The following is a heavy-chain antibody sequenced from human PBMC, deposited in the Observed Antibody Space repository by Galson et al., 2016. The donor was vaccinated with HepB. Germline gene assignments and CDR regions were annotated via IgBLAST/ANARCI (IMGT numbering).Heavy chain of an antibody. CDR1: GFSFGNYA. V-gene: IGHV3-23*01. D-gene: IGHD1-1*01. J-gene: IGHJ4*02. Sequence: SLRLSCAASGFSFGNYAMTWVRQAPGKGLEWVSAMSGSGGSTYYADSVKGRFTISRDNSKNTLFLQMNSLRAEDTAVYYCAAGTDFDHWGQGTLVTVSS. CDR2: MSGSGGST. CDR3: AAGTDFDH.